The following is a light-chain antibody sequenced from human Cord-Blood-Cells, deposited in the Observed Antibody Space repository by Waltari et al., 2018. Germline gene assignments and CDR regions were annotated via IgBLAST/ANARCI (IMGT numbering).Light chain of an antibody. CDR3: SSYTSSSTLYV. CDR2: AVS. V-gene: IGLV2-14*01. Sequence: QSALTQPASVSGSPGQSITISCTGTSSDVGGYNYVSWYQQHPVKAPKPMIYAVSNRPSGVSNRFSASKSGNTASLTISGLQAEDEADYYRSSYTSSSTLYVFGTGTKVTVL. CDR1: SSDVGGYNY. J-gene: IGLJ1*01.